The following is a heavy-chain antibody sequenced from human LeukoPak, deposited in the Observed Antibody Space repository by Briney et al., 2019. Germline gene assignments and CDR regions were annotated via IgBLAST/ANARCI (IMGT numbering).Heavy chain of an antibody. CDR3: ARAKWFDP. CDR2: IYDSGSS. CDR1: GGSIRSSYYY. V-gene: IGHV4-39*07. J-gene: IGHJ5*02. Sequence: SETLSLTCTVSGGSIRSSYYYWGWIRQPPGKGLEWIGSIYDSGSSNYSPSLKSRVTISVDKSKNQFSLKLDSVTAADTAVYYCARAKWFDPWGQGTLVTVSS.